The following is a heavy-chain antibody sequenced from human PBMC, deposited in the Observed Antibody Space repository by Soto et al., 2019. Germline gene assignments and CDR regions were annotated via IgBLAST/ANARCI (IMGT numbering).Heavy chain of an antibody. Sequence: QVQLVESGGGVVQPGRSLRLSCAASGFTFSSYAMHWVRQAPGKGLEWVAVISYDGSNKYYADSVKGRFTISRDNSKNTLYLQMNRLRAEDTAVYYCASTVDIWGQGTMVTVSS. V-gene: IGHV3-30-3*01. J-gene: IGHJ3*02. CDR3: ASTVDI. CDR1: GFTFSSYA. CDR2: ISYDGSNK.